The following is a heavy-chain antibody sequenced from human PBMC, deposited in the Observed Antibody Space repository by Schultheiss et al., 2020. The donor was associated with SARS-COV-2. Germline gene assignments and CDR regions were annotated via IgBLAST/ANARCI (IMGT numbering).Heavy chain of an antibody. CDR1: GGSISSSSYY. CDR2: IYLSGST. V-gene: IGHV4-30-4*08. CDR3: ARNRDQGFDS. Sequence: SETLSLTCTVSGGSISSSSYYWGWIRQPPGTGLEWIGYIYLSGSTHYNPSLKSRPSISIDTSTNQFFLSLSSVTAADTAVYYCARNRDQGFDSWGQGTLVTVSS. J-gene: IGHJ4*02.